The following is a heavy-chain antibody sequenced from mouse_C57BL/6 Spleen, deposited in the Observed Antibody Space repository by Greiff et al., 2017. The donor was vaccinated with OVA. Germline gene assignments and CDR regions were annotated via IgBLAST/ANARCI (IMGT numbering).Heavy chain of an antibody. CDR1: GFSLTSYG. V-gene: IGHV2-2*01. CDR2: IWSGGST. D-gene: IGHD4-1*01. J-gene: IGHJ4*01. CDR3: ARNYPNWDFYAMDY. Sequence: VKLMESGPGLVQPSQSLSITCTVSGFSLTSYGVHWVRQSPGKGLEWLGVIWSGGSTDYNAAFISRLSISKDNSKSQVFFKMNSLQADDTAIYYCARNYPNWDFYAMDYWGQGTSVTVSS.